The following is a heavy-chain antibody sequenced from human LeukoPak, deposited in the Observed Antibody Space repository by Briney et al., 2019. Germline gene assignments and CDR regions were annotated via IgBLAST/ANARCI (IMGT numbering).Heavy chain of an antibody. V-gene: IGHV3-74*01. CDR1: GFTFTTYW. CDR3: ARGRYCSGGTCYFDY. D-gene: IGHD2-15*01. J-gene: IGHJ4*02. Sequence: PGGSLRLSCAASGFTFTTYWMHWVRQAPGKGLVWVSHITADGRTTNYADSVKGRFTISRDNAKNMLYLQMNSLRAEDTAVYYCARGRYCSGGTCYFDYWGQGTLVTVSS. CDR2: ITADGRTT.